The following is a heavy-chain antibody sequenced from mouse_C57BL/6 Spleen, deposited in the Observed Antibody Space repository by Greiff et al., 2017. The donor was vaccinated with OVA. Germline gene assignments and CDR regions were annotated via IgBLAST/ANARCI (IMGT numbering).Heavy chain of an antibody. CDR2: IWSGGST. CDR1: GFSLTSYG. V-gene: IGHV2-2*01. Sequence: VQLQQSGPGLVQPSQSLSITCTASGFSLTSYGVHWVRQSPGKGLEWLGVIWSGGSTDYNAAFISRLSISKDNSKSQVFFKMNSLQADDTAIYYYARNSNCEQWFAYWGQGTLVTVSA. D-gene: IGHD2-5*01. J-gene: IGHJ3*01. CDR3: ARNSNCEQWFAY.